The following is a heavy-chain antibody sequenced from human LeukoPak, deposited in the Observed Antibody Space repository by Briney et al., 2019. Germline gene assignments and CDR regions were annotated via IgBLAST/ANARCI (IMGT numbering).Heavy chain of an antibody. CDR1: GFTFRSYW. CDR3: ARDGSTSDYMDV. V-gene: IGHV3-7*01. J-gene: IGHJ6*03. D-gene: IGHD2-2*01. CDR2: IKEDGSDK. Sequence: GGSLRLSCEASGFTFRSYWMSWVRQAPGKGLEWVANIKEDGSDKYYVDSVKGRFTISRDNAKNSLYLQMNSLRAEDTAVYYCARDGSTSDYMDVWGKGTTVTVSS.